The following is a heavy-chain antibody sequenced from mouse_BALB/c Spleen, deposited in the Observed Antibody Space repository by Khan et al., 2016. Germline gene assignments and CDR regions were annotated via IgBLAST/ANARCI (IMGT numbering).Heavy chain of an antibody. CDR2: IRYRGST. V-gene: IGHV3-2*02. D-gene: IGHD1-2*01. Sequence: EVQLQESGPGLVKPSQSLSLTCTVTGYSITSDYAWNWIRQFPGNKLEWMGYIRYRGSTTYNTSLKSRISITRDTSKNQFFLQLYSVTTEDTATYYCTRSPTATRYFDVWGAGTTVTVSS. CDR1: GYSITSDYA. J-gene: IGHJ1*01. CDR3: TRSPTATRYFDV.